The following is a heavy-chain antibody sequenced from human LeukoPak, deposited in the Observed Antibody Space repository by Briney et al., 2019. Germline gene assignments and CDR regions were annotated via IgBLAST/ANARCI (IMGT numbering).Heavy chain of an antibody. CDR3: SRSGDNSGYYQYFDY. J-gene: IGHJ4*02. CDR1: GYTFGDYA. Sequence: PGGSLRLSCTASGYTFGDYAMSWVCQAPGKGLEWVGLIRGKAYGGTTEYAASVKGRFTISRDDSISIAYLQMNSLKTEDTAVYYCSRSGDNSGYYQYFDYWGQGTLVTVSS. V-gene: IGHV3-49*04. D-gene: IGHD3-22*01. CDR2: IRGKAYGGTT.